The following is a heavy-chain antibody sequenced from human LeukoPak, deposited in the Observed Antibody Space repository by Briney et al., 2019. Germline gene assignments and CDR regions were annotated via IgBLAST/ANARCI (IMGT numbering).Heavy chain of an antibody. V-gene: IGHV1-46*01. J-gene: IGHJ4*02. CDR3: ATLDPGPYSSSWYYFDY. D-gene: IGHD6-13*01. Sequence: GASVKVSCKASGYTFTSYYMHWVRQAPGQGLEWMGIINPSGGSTSYAQKFQGRVTMTRDTSTSTVYMELSSLRSEDTAVYFCATLDPGPYSSSWYYFDYWGQGTLVTVSS. CDR1: GYTFTSYY. CDR2: INPSGGST.